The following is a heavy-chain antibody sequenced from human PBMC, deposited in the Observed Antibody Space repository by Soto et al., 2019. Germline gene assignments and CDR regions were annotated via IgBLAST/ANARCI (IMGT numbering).Heavy chain of an antibody. J-gene: IGHJ4*02. D-gene: IGHD2-8*01. Sequence: SETLSLTCTVSGGSISSYYWSWVRQPPGKGLEWIGYIYYSGSTNYNPSLKSRVTISVDTSKNQFSLKLSSVTAADTAVYYCARGYCTNGVCYYFASRAQGTLVPVSA. CDR3: ARGYCTNGVCYYFAS. CDR1: GGSISSYY. CDR2: IYYSGST. V-gene: IGHV4-59*08.